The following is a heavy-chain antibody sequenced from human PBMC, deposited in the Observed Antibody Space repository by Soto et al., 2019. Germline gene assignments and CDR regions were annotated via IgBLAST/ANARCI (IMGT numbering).Heavy chain of an antibody. D-gene: IGHD3-3*01. J-gene: IGHJ6*02. V-gene: IGHV4-34*01. CDR2: INHSGST. Sequence: SETLSLTCAVYGGSFSGYYWSWIRQPPGKGLEWIGEINHSGSTNYNPSLKSRVTISVDTSKNQFSLKLSSVTAADTAVYYCARGLRYDFWSGYSYYYYGMDVWGQGTTVTVS. CDR3: ARGLRYDFWSGYSYYYYGMDV. CDR1: GGSFSGYY.